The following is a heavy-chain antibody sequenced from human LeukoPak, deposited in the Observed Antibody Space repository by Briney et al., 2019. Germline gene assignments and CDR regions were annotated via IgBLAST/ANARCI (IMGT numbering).Heavy chain of an antibody. CDR3: ARDPLPIAVAGRWDY. Sequence: GGSLRLSCAASGFTFSSYGMHWVRQAPGKGLEWVAVISYDGSNKYYADSVKGRFTISRDNSKNSLYLQMSSLRAEDTAVYYCARDPLPIAVAGRWDYWGQGTLVTVSS. CDR2: ISYDGSNK. V-gene: IGHV3-30*03. D-gene: IGHD6-19*01. CDR1: GFTFSSYG. J-gene: IGHJ4*02.